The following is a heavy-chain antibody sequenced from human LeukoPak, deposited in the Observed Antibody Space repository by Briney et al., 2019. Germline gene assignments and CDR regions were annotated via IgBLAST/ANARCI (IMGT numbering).Heavy chain of an antibody. V-gene: IGHV3-30*02. D-gene: IGHD3-3*01. J-gene: IGHJ4*02. CDR3: SKDRGVFGVAYSLDY. CDR1: GFRFSSYG. CDR2: IRYDGINE. Sequence: PGGSLRLSCAASGFRFSSYGMYWVRQAPGKGLDWVAYIRYDGINEYYADSVKGRFTISRDLSKNTLFLQMNSLRPEDTAVYYCSKDRGVFGVAYSLDYWGQGTLVTVSS.